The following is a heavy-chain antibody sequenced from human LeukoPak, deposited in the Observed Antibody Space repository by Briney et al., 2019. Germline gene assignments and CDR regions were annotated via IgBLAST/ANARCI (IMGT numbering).Heavy chain of an antibody. D-gene: IGHD6-19*01. CDR3: AKVGAEIAVAGRAPWYFDC. CDR1: GFTFSNYA. Sequence: GGSLRLSCAASGFTFSNYAMTWVRQAPGKGLEWVSGISASGGSTYYADSVKGRFTISRDSCKNTLYLQMNSLTAEDTAVYYCAKVGAEIAVAGRAPWYFDCWGQGTLVTVSS. V-gene: IGHV3-23*01. CDR2: ISASGGST. J-gene: IGHJ4*02.